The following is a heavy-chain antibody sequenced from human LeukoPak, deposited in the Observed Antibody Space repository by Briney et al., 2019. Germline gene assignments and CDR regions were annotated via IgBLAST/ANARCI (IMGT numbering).Heavy chain of an antibody. J-gene: IGHJ4*02. D-gene: IGHD3-22*01. V-gene: IGHV3-7*01. CDR3: ASTFPYCGDSTCAL. CDR2: INQDRNRE. CDR1: GLTFSSYW. Sequence: PGGSLRLSCAASGLTFSSYWMTWVRQAPGKGLEWVANINQDRNRENYVDSVKGRFSISRDNAKNSLFLQMHSLRAEDTAVYYCASTFPYCGDSTCALGGQGTLVTVSS.